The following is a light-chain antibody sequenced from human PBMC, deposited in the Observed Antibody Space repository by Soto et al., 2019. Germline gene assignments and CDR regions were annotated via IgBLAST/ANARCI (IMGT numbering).Light chain of an antibody. Sequence: EIVLKQSPGTLSLYPGERATLSCRASQSVSNNYLAWYQQKPGQAPRLLIYGASSRATGIPDRFSGSGSGTQFTLTISSLQSEDFAVYYCQQRSNWPPSITFGQGTRLEI. CDR1: QSVSNNY. V-gene: IGKV3D-20*02. CDR2: GAS. CDR3: QQRSNWPPSIT. J-gene: IGKJ5*01.